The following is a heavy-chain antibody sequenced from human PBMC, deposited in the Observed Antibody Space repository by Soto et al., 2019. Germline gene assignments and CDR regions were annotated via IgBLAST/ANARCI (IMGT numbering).Heavy chain of an antibody. D-gene: IGHD1-1*01. CDR2: INVSGST. CDR1: GQSFSGHS. J-gene: IGHJ4*02. CDR3: ARGSGFVALPGELEDVNYDY. Sequence: QVQLQQWGAGLVKPSETLSLSCAVYGQSFSGHSWAWIRQPPGKGLEWIGVINVSGSTYYNPSLKRRVTISTATSKNHFSLKLSSVSAADTPAYFCARGSGFVALPGELEDVNYDYWGQGTLVNVSS. V-gene: IGHV4-34*01.